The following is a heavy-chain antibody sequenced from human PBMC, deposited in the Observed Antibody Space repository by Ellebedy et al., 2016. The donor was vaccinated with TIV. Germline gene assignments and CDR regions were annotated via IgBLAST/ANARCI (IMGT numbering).Heavy chain of an antibody. D-gene: IGHD2-2*01. J-gene: IGHJ4*02. V-gene: IGHV3-21*01. Sequence: GESLKISXAASGFTFNSYSMNWVRQAPGKGLEWVSSISSSSSYIYYADSVKGRFTISRDNAKNSLYLQINSLRAEDTAVYYCARVEPFYCSSTSCKNLGSDYWGQGTLVTVSS. CDR1: GFTFNSYS. CDR3: ARVEPFYCSSTSCKNLGSDY. CDR2: ISSSSSYI.